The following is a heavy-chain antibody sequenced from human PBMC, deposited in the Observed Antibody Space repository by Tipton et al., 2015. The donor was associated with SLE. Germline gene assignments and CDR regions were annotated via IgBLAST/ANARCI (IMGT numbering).Heavy chain of an antibody. J-gene: IGHJ5*02. CDR3: ARDVGPYTSSWWNNWFDP. CDR1: SGSISSGSYY. D-gene: IGHD6-13*01. V-gene: IGHV4-39*07. CDR2: IYHSGST. Sequence: TLSLTCTVSSGSISSGSYYWSWIRQSAGKGLEWFGSIYHSGSTYYNPSLKSRVTMSVDTSKNQFSLKLSSVTAADTAVYYCARDVGPYTSSWWNNWFDPWGQGTLVTVSS.